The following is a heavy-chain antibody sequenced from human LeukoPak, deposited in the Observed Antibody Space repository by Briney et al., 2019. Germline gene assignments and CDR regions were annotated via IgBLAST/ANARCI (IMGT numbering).Heavy chain of an antibody. Sequence: GGSLRLSCAASGFTFSNAWMSWVRQAPGKGLEWVGRIKSKTDGGTTDYAAPVKGRFTISRDDSKNTLYLQMNSLRTEDTAVYYCTTTGVQLLWFGESPAYWGQGTLVTVSS. CDR2: IKSKTDGGTT. CDR3: TTTGVQLLWFGESPAY. D-gene: IGHD3-10*01. V-gene: IGHV3-15*01. J-gene: IGHJ4*02. CDR1: GFTFSNAW.